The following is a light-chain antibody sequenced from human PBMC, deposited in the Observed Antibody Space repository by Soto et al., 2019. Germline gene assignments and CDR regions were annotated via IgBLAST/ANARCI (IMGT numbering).Light chain of an antibody. J-gene: IGLJ2*01. CDR2: DVN. CDR1: SFDVGGYNY. Sequence: QSALTQPASVSGSPGQSITISCTGTSFDVGGYNYVSWYQHHPDKAPKLMIYDVNNRPSGVSNRFSGSKSGDTASLTISGLQAEDEADYYCCSYTSTSTLVVFGGGTKLTVL. V-gene: IGLV2-14*03. CDR3: CSYTSTSTLVV.